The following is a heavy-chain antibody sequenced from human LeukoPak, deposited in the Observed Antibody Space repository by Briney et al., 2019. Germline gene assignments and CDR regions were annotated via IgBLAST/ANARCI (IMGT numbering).Heavy chain of an antibody. J-gene: IGHJ4*02. D-gene: IGHD3/OR15-3a*01. CDR1: GGSISSSSYY. CDR2: IYYSGST. Sequence: ETLSLTCTVSGGSISSSSYYWGWIRQPPGKGLEWIGSIYYSGSTYYNPSLKSRVTISVDTSKNQFSLKLSSVTAADTAVYYCAREGFREALDDYWGQGTLVTVSS. V-gene: IGHV4-39*07. CDR3: AREGFREALDDY.